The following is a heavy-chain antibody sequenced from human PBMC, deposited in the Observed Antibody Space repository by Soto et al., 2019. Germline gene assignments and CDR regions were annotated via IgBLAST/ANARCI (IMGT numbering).Heavy chain of an antibody. CDR3: ARDDAATAPSTFDY. D-gene: IGHD2-21*02. J-gene: IGHJ4*02. CDR2: ISGSGRST. Sequence: GGCLRLSCAASGFTFSSFALCWVRQPPEKGLEWVTGISGSGRSTFYADSVKGRFTISRDNSKNTLYLQMSSLRAEDTAVYYCARDDAATAPSTFDYWGQGALVTVSS. CDR1: GFTFSSFA. V-gene: IGHV3-23*01.